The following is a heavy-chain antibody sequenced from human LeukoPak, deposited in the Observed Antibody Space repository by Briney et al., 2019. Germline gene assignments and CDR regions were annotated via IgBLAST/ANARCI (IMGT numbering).Heavy chain of an antibody. CDR1: VFPFSSYS. D-gene: IGHD1-26*01. J-gene: IGHJ4*02. V-gene: IGHV3-21*01. Sequence: PGGSLRLSCAASVFPFSSYSMNWLRQAPGKGLEWVSHISSSCCYIYYADSVKGRFTISRDNAKNSLYLQMNSLRAEDTAVYYCARGAYSGYFDYWGQGTLVTVSS. CDR3: ARGAYSGYFDY. CDR2: ISSSCCYI.